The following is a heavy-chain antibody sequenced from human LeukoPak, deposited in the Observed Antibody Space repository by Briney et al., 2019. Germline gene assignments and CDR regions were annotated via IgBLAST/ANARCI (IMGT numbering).Heavy chain of an antibody. V-gene: IGHV4-59*01. D-gene: IGHD3-16*01. CDR3: ARRGGLNRGYWYFDL. Sequence: SETLSLTCTVSGGPIRSSYWSWIRQPPGKGLEWIGYIYYTGTTTYNPSLKSRVTISVDTSKNQFSLKLSSVTAADTAVYYCARRGGLNRGYWYFDLWGRGTLVTVSS. CDR2: IYYTGTT. CDR1: GGPIRSSY. J-gene: IGHJ2*01.